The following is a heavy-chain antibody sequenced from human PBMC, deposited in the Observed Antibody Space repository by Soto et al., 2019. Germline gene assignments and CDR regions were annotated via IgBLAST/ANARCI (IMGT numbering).Heavy chain of an antibody. J-gene: IGHJ3*02. Sequence: EVQLVESGGGLVQPGGSLRLSCAASGFTFSSYSRNWVRQAPGKGLEWVSHITTVSRTISYADSVKGRFTISRDNAMNSLYLQMNSLRAEDTAVYYCARDTDYAFDIWGQGTMVTVSS. CDR1: GFTFSSYS. D-gene: IGHD2-21*02. CDR3: ARDTDYAFDI. CDR2: ITTVSRTI. V-gene: IGHV3-48*01.